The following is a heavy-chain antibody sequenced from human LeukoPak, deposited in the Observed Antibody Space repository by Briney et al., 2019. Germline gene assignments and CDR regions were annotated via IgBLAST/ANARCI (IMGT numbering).Heavy chain of an antibody. CDR2: IWYDGSNK. J-gene: IGHJ4*02. CDR1: GFTFSSYG. Sequence: PGRSLRLSCAASGFTFSSYGMHWVRQAPGKGLEWGAFIWYDGSNKYYADSVKGRFTISRDNSKNTLYLKMNSLGAEDTDVYYCARAGIWCSSTSCPYSFDYWGQGTLVTVSS. D-gene: IGHD2-2*01. CDR3: ARAGIWCSSTSCPYSFDY. V-gene: IGHV3-33*01.